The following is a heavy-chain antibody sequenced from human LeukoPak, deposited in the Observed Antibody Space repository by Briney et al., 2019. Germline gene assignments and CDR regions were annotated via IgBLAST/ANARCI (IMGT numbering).Heavy chain of an antibody. CDR1: GFTFSSYA. V-gene: IGHV3-30*18. D-gene: IGHD3-22*01. CDR2: ISYDGSHR. J-gene: IGHJ4*02. Sequence: GGSLRLSCAASGFTFSSYAMHWVRQAPGKGLEWVAVISYDGSHRYYPDSVQGRFTISRDDSRNTLFLQMNSLRAEDTAVYYCAKRFYEGSGPFDYWGQGALVTVSS. CDR3: AKRFYEGSGPFDY.